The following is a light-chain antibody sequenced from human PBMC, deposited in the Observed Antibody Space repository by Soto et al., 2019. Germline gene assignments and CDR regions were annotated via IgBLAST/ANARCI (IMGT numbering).Light chain of an antibody. V-gene: IGLV1-47*01. CDR2: RNN. J-gene: IGLJ3*02. Sequence: QSVLTQPPSASGTPGQRVTISCSGSSSNIGINYVYWYQQLPGTAPKLLIYRNNQWPSGVPDRFSGSKSGTSASLAISGLRSEDEADYYCAAWDNSLTAVVFGGGTKVTVL. CDR1: SSNIGINY. CDR3: AAWDNSLTAVV.